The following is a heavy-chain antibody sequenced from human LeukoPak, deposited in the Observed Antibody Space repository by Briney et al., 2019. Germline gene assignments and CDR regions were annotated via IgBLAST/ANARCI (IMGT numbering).Heavy chain of an antibody. CDR1: GFTFSSYG. Sequence: GRSLRLSCAASGFTFSSYGMHWVRQAPGKGLEWVAVISYDGSNKYYADSVKGRFTISRDNSKNTLYLQMNSLRAEDTAVYYCARDRYIAAAGTTEFDYWGQGTLVTVSS. V-gene: IGHV3-30*03. CDR3: ARDRYIAAAGTTEFDY. J-gene: IGHJ4*02. CDR2: ISYDGSNK. D-gene: IGHD6-13*01.